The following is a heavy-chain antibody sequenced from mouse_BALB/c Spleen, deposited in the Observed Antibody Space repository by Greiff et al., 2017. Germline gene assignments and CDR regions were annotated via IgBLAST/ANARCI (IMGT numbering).Heavy chain of an antibody. Sequence: EVQVVESGGDLVKPGGSLKLSCAASGFTFSSYGMSWVRQTPDKRLEWVATISSGGSYTYYPDSVKGRFTISRDNAKNTLYLQMSSLKSEDTAMYYCARGQFAYWGQGTLVTVSA. CDR3: ARGQFAY. V-gene: IGHV5-6*01. J-gene: IGHJ3*01. CDR2: ISSGGSYT. CDR1: GFTFSSYG.